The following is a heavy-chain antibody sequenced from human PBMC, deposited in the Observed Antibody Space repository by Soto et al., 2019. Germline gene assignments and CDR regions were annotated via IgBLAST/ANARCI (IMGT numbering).Heavy chain of an antibody. CDR1: GFTFSSYA. J-gene: IGHJ4*02. Sequence: PGGSLRLSCAASGFTFSSYAMHWVRQAPGKGLEWVAVISYDGSDKYYADSVKGRLSISRDNSKNTLYLQLNSLRFEDTAVYYCAKDDFTDRGDDYFDYWGPGTLVTVSS. V-gene: IGHV3-30-3*01. D-gene: IGHD2-21*02. CDR2: ISYDGSDK. CDR3: AKDDFTDRGDDYFDY.